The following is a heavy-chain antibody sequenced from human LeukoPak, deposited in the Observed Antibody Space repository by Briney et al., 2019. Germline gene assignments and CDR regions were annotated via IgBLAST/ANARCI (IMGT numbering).Heavy chain of an antibody. CDR2: ISYSGSA. V-gene: IGHV4-39*07. J-gene: IGHJ4*02. CDR1: GDSISSTSYY. D-gene: IGHD6-19*01. CDR3: ARISGSGWYFDY. Sequence: PSETLSLTCTVSGDSISSTSYYWGWIRQPPGKGLEWIGSISYSGSANYNPSLKSRVTISVDKSKNQFSLKLSSVTAADTAVYYCARISGSGWYFDYWGQGTLVTVSS.